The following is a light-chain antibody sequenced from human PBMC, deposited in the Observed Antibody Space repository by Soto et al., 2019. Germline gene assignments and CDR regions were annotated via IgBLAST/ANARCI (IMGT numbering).Light chain of an antibody. V-gene: IGLV2-8*01. CDR1: SSDVGGYNY. CDR3: SSYAGTNNYV. Sequence: QSVLPQPPSASGAPGQSLTISCTGTSSDVGGYNYVSWYQQHPGKAPNLMIYEVTKRTSDIPDRFSGSKSGNTASLTVSGLQAEDEADYYCSSYAGTNNYVFGTGTKLTVL. CDR2: EVT. J-gene: IGLJ1*01.